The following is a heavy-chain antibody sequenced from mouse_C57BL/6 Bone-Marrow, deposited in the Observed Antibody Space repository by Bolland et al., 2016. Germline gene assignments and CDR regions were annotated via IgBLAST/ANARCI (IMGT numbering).Heavy chain of an antibody. V-gene: IGHV1-31*01. CDR3: ARKRDGILEPFDY. D-gene: IGHD2-3*01. J-gene: IGHJ3*01. Sequence: YNQKFKGKATLTVDKSSSTAYMELRSLTSEDSAVYYCARKRDGILEPFDYWGQGTLV.